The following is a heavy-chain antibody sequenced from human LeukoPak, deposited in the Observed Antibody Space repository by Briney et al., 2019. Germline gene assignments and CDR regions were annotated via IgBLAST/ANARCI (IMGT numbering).Heavy chain of an antibody. CDR2: INDNGAGT. Sequence: GGSLRLSCAASGFTFSSYAMSWVRQAPGKGLKWVSTINDNGAGTYYADSVKGRFTISRDNSKNTLYLQMNSLRAEDTAVYYCAKRRRWFGELLYPLAFDYWGQGTLVTVSS. CDR3: AKRRRWFGELLYPLAFDY. V-gene: IGHV3-23*01. D-gene: IGHD3-10*01. CDR1: GFTFSSYA. J-gene: IGHJ4*02.